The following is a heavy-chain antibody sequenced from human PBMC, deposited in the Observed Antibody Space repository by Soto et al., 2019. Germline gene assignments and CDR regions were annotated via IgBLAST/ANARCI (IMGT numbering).Heavy chain of an antibody. Sequence: QVQLVESGGGVVQPGRSLRLSCAASGFTFSSYGMHWVRQAPGKGLEWVAVIWYDGSNKYYADSVKGRFTISRDNSKTTLYLQMNSLRAEDTAVYYCARDRLGFDYWGQGTLVTVSS. CDR3: ARDRLGFDY. CDR2: IWYDGSNK. D-gene: IGHD3-16*01. CDR1: GFTFSSYG. J-gene: IGHJ4*02. V-gene: IGHV3-33*01.